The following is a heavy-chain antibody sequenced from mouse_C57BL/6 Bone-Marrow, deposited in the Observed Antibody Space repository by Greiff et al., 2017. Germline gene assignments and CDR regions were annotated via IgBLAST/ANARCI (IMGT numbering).Heavy chain of an antibody. CDR3: AKDLQNYFDY. J-gene: IGHJ2*01. CDR1: GYAFSSSW. Sequence: QVQLQQSGPELVKPGASVKISCKASGYAFSSSWMNWVKQRPGKGLEWIGRIYPGDGDTNYNGKFKGKATLTADKSSSTAYMQLSSLTSEDSAVYFCAKDLQNYFDYWGQGTPLTVSS. V-gene: IGHV1-82*01. CDR2: IYPGDGDT.